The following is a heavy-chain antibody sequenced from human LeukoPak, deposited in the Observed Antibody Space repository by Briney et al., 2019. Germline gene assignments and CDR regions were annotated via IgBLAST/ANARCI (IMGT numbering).Heavy chain of an antibody. V-gene: IGHV3-30*18. Sequence: GRSLRLSCAASGFTFSSYGMHWVRQAPGKGLEWVAVISYDGSNKYFADSVKGLFTISRDNSKNTLYLQMNSLRAEDTAVYYCAKDSGIAVAGTLRAFDIWGQGTMVTVSS. J-gene: IGHJ3*02. CDR2: ISYDGSNK. CDR1: GFTFSSYG. D-gene: IGHD6-19*01. CDR3: AKDSGIAVAGTLRAFDI.